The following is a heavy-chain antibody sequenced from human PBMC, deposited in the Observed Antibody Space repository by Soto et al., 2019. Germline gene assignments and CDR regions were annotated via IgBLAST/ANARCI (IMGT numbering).Heavy chain of an antibody. CDR2: ISGSGDRT. J-gene: IGHJ4*02. V-gene: IGHV3-23*01. CDR1: GITISNYP. Sequence: EVQLLESGGGLVQPGGSLRLSCAASGITISNYPMSWVRQAPGKGLDWVSGISGSGDRTYYADSAKGRFTLSKDISRNSLSLQLDSLGVEDTAVYFCVKDDGGYPSTAPHWGQGTLLTVSS. CDR3: VKDDGGYPSTAPH. D-gene: IGHD3-22*01.